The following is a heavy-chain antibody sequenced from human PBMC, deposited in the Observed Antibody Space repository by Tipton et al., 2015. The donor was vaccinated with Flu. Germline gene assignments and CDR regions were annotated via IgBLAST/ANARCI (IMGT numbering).Heavy chain of an antibody. V-gene: IGHV4-31*03. J-gene: IGHJ4*02. CDR2: IYYSGST. Sequence: TLSLTCTVSGGSISSGGYYWSWIRQHPGKGLEWIGYIYYSGSTYYNPSLKSRVTISVDTSKNQFSLKLSSVTAADTAVYYCARGQGLGSGSTPTGYWGQGTLVTVSS. CDR1: GGSISSGGYY. D-gene: IGHD3-10*01. CDR3: ARGQGLGSGSTPTGY.